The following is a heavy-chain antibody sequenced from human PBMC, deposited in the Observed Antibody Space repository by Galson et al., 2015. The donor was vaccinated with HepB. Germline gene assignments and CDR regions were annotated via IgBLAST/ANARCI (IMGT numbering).Heavy chain of an antibody. Sequence: SLRLSCAASGFTFSSYSMNWVRQAPGKGLEWVSSISSSSSYIYYADSVKGLFTISRDNAKNSLYLQMNSLRAEDTAVYYCAKALLRGRRCPFDPWGQGTLVTVSS. V-gene: IGHV3-21*01. CDR3: AKALLRGRRCPFDP. J-gene: IGHJ5*02. D-gene: IGHD2-15*01. CDR1: GFTFSSYS. CDR2: ISSSSSYI.